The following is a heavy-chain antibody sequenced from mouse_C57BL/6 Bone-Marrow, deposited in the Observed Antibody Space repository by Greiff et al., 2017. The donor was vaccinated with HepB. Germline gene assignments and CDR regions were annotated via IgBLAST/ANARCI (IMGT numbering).Heavy chain of an antibody. CDR3: ERYGGSSYEDSFDY. CDR1: GYSFTGYY. D-gene: IGHD1-1*01. Sequence: EVQLQQSGPELVKPGASVKISCKASGYSFTGYYMNWVKQSPEKSLEWIGEINPSTGGTTYNQKFKAKATLTVDKSSSTAYMQLKSLTSEDSAVYYCERYGGSSYEDSFDYWGQGTTLTVSS. V-gene: IGHV1-42*01. J-gene: IGHJ2*01. CDR2: INPSTGGT.